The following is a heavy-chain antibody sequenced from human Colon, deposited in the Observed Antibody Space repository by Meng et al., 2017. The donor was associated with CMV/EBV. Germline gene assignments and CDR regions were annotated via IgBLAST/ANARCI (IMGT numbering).Heavy chain of an antibody. V-gene: IGHV1-2*02. CDR1: GYTFTGYY. J-gene: IGHJ1*01. CDR2: INPNSGGT. CDR3: ATVSSGYYLYFQH. D-gene: IGHD3-22*01. Sequence: QGQLVQAGGEVKKPGAAVKVSCKASGYTFTGYYMHWVRQAPGQGLEWMGWINPNSGGTNYAQKFQGRVTMTRDTSISTAYMELSRLRSDDTAVYYCATVSSGYYLYFQHWGQGTLVTVSS.